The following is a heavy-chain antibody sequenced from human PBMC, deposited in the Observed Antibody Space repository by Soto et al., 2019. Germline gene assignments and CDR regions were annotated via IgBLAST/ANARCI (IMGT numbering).Heavy chain of an antibody. CDR3: ARDGPSYSSSWPDTYYYGMDV. V-gene: IGHV4-4*02. CDR1: GGSISSSNW. Sequence: SETLSLTCAVSGGSISSSNWWSWVRQPPGKGLEWIGEIYHSGSTNYNPSLKSRVTISVDKSKNQFSLKLSSVTAADTAVYYCARDGPSYSSSWPDTYYYGMDVWGQGTTVT. D-gene: IGHD6-13*01. CDR2: IYHSGST. J-gene: IGHJ6*02.